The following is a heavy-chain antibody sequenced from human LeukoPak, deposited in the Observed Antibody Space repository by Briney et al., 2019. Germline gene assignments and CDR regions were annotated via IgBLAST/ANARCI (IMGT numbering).Heavy chain of an antibody. J-gene: IGHJ4*02. Sequence: GGSLRLSCAASRFTFSSYWMHWVRQAPGKGLEWVSAISGSGGSTYYADSVKGRFTISRDNSKNTLYLQMNSLRAEDTAVYYCAKDYGSGTLFLLYFDYWGQGTLVTVSS. V-gene: IGHV3-23*01. CDR3: AKDYGSGTLFLLYFDY. D-gene: IGHD3-10*01. CDR2: ISGSGGST. CDR1: RFTFSSYW.